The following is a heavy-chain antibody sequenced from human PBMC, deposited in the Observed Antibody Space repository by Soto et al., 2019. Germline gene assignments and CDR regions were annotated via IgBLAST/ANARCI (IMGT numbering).Heavy chain of an antibody. CDR1: GGSISNYY. D-gene: IGHD2-2*02. CDR3: ARHIPRACTVFDY. CDR2: ISNSWST. Sequence: QVQLQESGPGLVKPSETLSLTCTVSGGSISNYYWSWIRQPTGKGLEWIGYISNSWSTHYIPSLESRVTLSVDSSTNLFALRLSSVTAADTAVYYCARHIPRACTVFDYLGQGTLVTVAS. V-gene: IGHV4-59*08. J-gene: IGHJ4*02.